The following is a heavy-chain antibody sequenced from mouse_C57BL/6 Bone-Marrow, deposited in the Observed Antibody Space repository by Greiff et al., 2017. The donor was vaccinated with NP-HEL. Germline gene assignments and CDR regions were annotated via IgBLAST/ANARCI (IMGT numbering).Heavy chain of an antibody. J-gene: IGHJ4*01. CDR1: GYTFTDYY. Sequence: VQLVESGAELVRPGASVKLSCKASGYTFTDYYINWVKQRPGQGLGWIARIYPGSGNTYYNEKFKGKATLTAEKSSSTAYMRLSSLKSEDSAVYYCQYYYGSRYYYAMDYWGQGASVTVSS. D-gene: IGHD1-1*01. V-gene: IGHV1-76*01. CDR2: IYPGSGNT. CDR3: QYYYGSRYYYAMDY.